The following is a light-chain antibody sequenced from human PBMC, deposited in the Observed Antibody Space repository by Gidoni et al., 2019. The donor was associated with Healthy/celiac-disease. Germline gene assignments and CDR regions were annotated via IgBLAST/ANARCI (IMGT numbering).Light chain of an antibody. V-gene: IGKV1-33*01. CDR2: DAS. CDR1: QDISNY. Sequence: DIQMTQSPSSLSASVGDRVTITCQASQDISNYLNWYQQKPGKAPKLLSYDASNLETGVPSRFSGSGSGTDFTFTISSLQPEDIATYYCQQYDNLSFTFGPGTKVEIK. J-gene: IGKJ3*01. CDR3: QQYDNLSFT.